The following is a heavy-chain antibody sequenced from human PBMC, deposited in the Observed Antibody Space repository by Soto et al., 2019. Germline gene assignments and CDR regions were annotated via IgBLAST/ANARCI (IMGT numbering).Heavy chain of an antibody. CDR3: ARALYDTDSVPVGAESRDYVMDV. J-gene: IGHJ6*02. CDR2: INPSGGST. D-gene: IGHD3-22*01. CDR1: QYNFTNYC. Sequence: QVQLVQSGAESKTPGASVKVSCKASQYNFTNYCVHWVRQAPGQGLEWMGVINPSGGSTKYAQRFRGRVTMTRDTSTNTVYMDLRSLRPEDTAVYFCARALYDTDSVPVGAESRDYVMDVWGRGTTVTVSS. V-gene: IGHV1-46*01.